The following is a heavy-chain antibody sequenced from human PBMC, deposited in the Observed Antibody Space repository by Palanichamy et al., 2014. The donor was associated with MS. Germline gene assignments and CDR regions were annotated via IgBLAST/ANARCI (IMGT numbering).Heavy chain of an antibody. Sequence: EVQLWSLGRLGPAWGVPETLLFSSGFTFSTCAMHWVRQAPGKGLEYVSAISNDGSSTYCSDSVKGRFTISRDNAKNTVYLQMSSLRTEDTAVYYCVKATLEFYYGNWGQGTLVTVSS. V-gene: IGHV3-64D*06. J-gene: IGHJ4*02. CDR1: GFTFSTCA. D-gene: IGHD3-10*01. CDR3: VKATLEFYYGN. CDR2: ISNDGSST.